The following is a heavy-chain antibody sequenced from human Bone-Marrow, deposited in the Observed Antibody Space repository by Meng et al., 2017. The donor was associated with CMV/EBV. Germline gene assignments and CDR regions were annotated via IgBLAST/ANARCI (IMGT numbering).Heavy chain of an antibody. D-gene: IGHD6-13*01. J-gene: IGHJ6*01. Sequence: SETLSLTCTVSGGSISRSSYYWGWIRQPPGKGLEWIGSIYYSGSTYYNPSLKSRVTISVDTSKNQFSLKLSSVTAADTAVYYCARVPSQTGYSSSWYLLTYYYYYGMDVWGQGTTVTVSS. V-gene: IGHV4-39*07. CDR1: GGSISRSSYY. CDR2: IYYSGST. CDR3: ARVPSQTGYSSSWYLLTYYYYYGMDV.